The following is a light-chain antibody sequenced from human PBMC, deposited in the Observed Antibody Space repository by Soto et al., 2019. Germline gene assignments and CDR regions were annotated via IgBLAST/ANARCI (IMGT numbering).Light chain of an antibody. CDR1: QSVSSSY. J-gene: IGKJ4*01. Sequence: EIVLTQSPGTLSLSPGESATLSCRASQSVSSSYLAWYQQKPGQAPRLLIYGESSRATGIPNRFSGSGSGTDLTLTISKLEPEDFAVYYCQKHISWPLTCGGGTKVDIK. CDR3: QKHISWPLT. CDR2: GES. V-gene: IGKV3-20*01.